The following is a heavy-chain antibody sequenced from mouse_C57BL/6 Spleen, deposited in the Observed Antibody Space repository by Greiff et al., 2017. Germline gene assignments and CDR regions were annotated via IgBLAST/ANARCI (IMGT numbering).Heavy chain of an antibody. CDR2: FHPSDSDT. V-gene: IGHV1-74*01. Sequence: QVQLQQSGAELVKPGASVKVSCKASGYTFTSYWMHWVKQRPGQGLEWIGRFHPSDSDTNYNQKFKGKATLTVDKSSSTAYMQLSSLTSEDSAVYYCAIERPYPYWGQGTLVTVSA. CDR1: GYTFTSYW. CDR3: AIERPYPY. J-gene: IGHJ3*01.